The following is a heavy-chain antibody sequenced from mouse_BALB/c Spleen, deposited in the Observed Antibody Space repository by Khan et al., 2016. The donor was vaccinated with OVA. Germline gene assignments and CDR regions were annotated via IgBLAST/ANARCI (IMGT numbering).Heavy chain of an antibody. V-gene: IGHV2-9*02. J-gene: IGHJ4*01. CDR2: IWAGGST. CDR3: ARFYDPYYAMDY. Sequence: QVQLKESGPGLVAPSQSLSITCTVSGFSLTSYGVHWVRQPPGKGLEWLGVIWAGGSTNYNSTLMSRLSISKDNSKSQVFLKMNSLQTDDTAMYYCARFYDPYYAMDYWGQGTSVTVSS. CDR1: GFSLTSYG. D-gene: IGHD2-3*01.